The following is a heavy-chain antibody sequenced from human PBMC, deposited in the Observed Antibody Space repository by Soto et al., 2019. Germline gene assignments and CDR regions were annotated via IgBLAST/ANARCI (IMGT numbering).Heavy chain of an antibody. CDR3: AKDRNFAWLLGGPGSYFDY. D-gene: IGHD3-9*01. Sequence: QVQLVESGGGVVQPGRSLRLSCAASGFTFSTYGMHWVRQAPGKGLEWVTVMSYDGSNTYYADSVKGRFTISRDNSKNTLYLQMNSLRAEDTAVYYCAKDRNFAWLLGGPGSYFDYWGQGTLVAVSS. CDR2: MSYDGSNT. V-gene: IGHV3-30*18. J-gene: IGHJ4*02. CDR1: GFTFSTYG.